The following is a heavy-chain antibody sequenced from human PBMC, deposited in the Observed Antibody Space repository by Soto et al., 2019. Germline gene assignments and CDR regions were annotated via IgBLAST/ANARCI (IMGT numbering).Heavy chain of an antibody. V-gene: IGHV3-9*03. CDR1: GFTFDDYA. J-gene: IGHJ4*02. CDR3: ARDKNWAFDY. D-gene: IGHD7-27*01. Sequence: PGGSLRLSCAASGFTFDDYAMHWVRQAPGKGLEWVSGISWNSGSIGYADSVKGRFTISRDNAKYSVYLQMNSLRDEDMAVYYCARDKNWAFDYWGQGALVTVSS. CDR2: ISWNSGSI.